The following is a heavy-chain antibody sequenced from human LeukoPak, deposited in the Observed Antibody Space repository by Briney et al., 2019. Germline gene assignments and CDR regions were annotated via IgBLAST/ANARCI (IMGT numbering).Heavy chain of an antibody. D-gene: IGHD2-2*02. CDR1: GDSITNDIW. Sequence: SETLSLTCAVSGDSITNDIWWSWVRQSPGKGLEWIGEVYHTGTTNYNPSLKSRVNMSVDKSKNQFSLRLTSVTAADTAVYFCASQSTLAIPFDFWGQGTLVTVSS. CDR3: ASQSTLAIPFDF. V-gene: IGHV4-4*02. J-gene: IGHJ4*02. CDR2: VYHTGTT.